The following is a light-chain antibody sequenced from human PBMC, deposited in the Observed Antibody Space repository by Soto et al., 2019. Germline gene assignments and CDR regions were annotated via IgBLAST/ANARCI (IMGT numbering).Light chain of an antibody. J-gene: IGKJ1*01. Sequence: EIVMTQSPATLSVYPGERATLSCRASQSISSDLAWYLQKPGQAPRLLMYGASIRATGIPARFSSSGSGTEFTLTISNLQSEDFAVYYCQKYKTWTFGQGTTVEI. CDR2: GAS. CDR1: QSISSD. V-gene: IGKV3-15*01. CDR3: QKYKTWT.